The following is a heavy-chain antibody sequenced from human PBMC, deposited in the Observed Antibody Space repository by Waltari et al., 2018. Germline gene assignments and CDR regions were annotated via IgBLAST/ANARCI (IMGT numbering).Heavy chain of an antibody. J-gene: IGHJ5*02. CDR2: INHYGRT. CDR1: GGSISGYY. CDR3: ARQSISFFGVVQNWFDP. D-gene: IGHD3-3*01. Sequence: QVQLQQWGAGVLKPSETLSLSCAVYGGSISGYYWSWIRQSPGQGLGWIGEINHYGRTNYNPSLTSRFTISVDTSKNQFFLILNSVTAADTATYFCARQSISFFGVVQNWFDPWGQGSLVTVSS. V-gene: IGHV4-34*02.